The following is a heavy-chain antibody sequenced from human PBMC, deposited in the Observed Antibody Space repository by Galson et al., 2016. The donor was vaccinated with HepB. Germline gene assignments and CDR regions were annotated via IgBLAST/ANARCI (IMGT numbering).Heavy chain of an antibody. Sequence: SLRLSCAVSGLTFSSYTMHWVRQAPGKGLEWLAVISFDGTKQYYADSVKGRFVISRDNSKDTLYLHMTTLRAEDTAVYYCAKDRGAVFENWGQGTVVTVSS. J-gene: IGHJ3*01. V-gene: IGHV3-30*09. D-gene: IGHD6-19*01. CDR3: AKDRGAVFEN. CDR1: GLTFSSYT. CDR2: ISFDGTKQ.